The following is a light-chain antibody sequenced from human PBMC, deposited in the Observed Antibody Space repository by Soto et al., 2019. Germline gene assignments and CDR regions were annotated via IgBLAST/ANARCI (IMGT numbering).Light chain of an antibody. V-gene: IGKV1-5*03. CDR1: QSISSW. CDR3: QQYNSYL. CDR2: KAS. J-gene: IGKJ4*01. Sequence: DIQMTQSPSTLSASVGDRVTITCRASQSISSWLAWYQQKPGKAPKLLIYKASSLGSGVPSRFSGSGSGTEFTLTISSLQPDDFATYYCQQYNSYLFGGGTKVDI.